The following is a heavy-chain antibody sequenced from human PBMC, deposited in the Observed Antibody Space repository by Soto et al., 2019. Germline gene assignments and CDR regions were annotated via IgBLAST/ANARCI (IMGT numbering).Heavy chain of an antibody. J-gene: IGHJ2*01. D-gene: IGHD1-26*01. CDR3: ARGGSLYWYFDL. CDR2: INAGNGNT. CDR1: GYTFTSYA. Sequence: SVKVSCKASGYTFTSYAMHWVRQAPGQRLEWMGWINAGNGNTKYSQKFQGRVTITRDTSASTAYMELSSLRSEDTAVYYCARGGSLYWYFDLSGRGTLVTVSS. V-gene: IGHV1-3*01.